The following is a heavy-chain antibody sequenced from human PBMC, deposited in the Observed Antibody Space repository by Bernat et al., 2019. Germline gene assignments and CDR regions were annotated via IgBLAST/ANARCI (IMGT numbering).Heavy chain of an antibody. Sequence: QVHLVESGGGLVKPGGSLRLSCAASEFTFSDYYMSWIRQAPGKGLEWVSSISSSGSYTYYADSVKGRFTISRDNAKKSLYLQMNSLRAEDTAVYYCARDVTGTCFFDYWGQGTLVTVSS. CDR2: ISSSGSYT. J-gene: IGHJ4*02. CDR1: EFTFSDYY. V-gene: IGHV3-11*06. CDR3: ARDVTGTCFFDY. D-gene: IGHD1-20*01.